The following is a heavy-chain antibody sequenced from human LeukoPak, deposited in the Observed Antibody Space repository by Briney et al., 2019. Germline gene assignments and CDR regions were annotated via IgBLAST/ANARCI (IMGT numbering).Heavy chain of an antibody. V-gene: IGHV3-33*01. Sequence: GKSLRLSCAASGFTFSSYGMHWVRQAPGKGLEWVAVIWYDGSNKYYADSVKGRFTISRDNSKNTLYLQMNSLRAEDTAVYYCARASEWELFGEFDYWGQGTLVTVSS. CDR3: ARASEWELFGEFDY. D-gene: IGHD1-26*01. CDR2: IWYDGSNK. J-gene: IGHJ4*02. CDR1: GFTFSSYG.